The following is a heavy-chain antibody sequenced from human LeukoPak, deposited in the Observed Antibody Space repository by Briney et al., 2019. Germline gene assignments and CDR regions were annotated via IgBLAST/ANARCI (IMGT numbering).Heavy chain of an antibody. CDR1: GGSFSGYY. Sequence: SETLSLTCAVYGGSFSGYYWSWIRQPPGKGLEWIGEINHSGSTNYNPSLKSRVTISVDTSKNQFSLKLSSVTAADTAVYYCARGPPKSITMIVANWSDPWGQGTLVTVSS. J-gene: IGHJ5*02. D-gene: IGHD3-22*01. V-gene: IGHV4-34*01. CDR3: ARGPPKSITMIVANWSDP. CDR2: INHSGST.